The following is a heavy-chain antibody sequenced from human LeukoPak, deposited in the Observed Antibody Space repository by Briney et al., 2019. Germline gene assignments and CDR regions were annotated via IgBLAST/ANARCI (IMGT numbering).Heavy chain of an antibody. D-gene: IGHD4-23*01. J-gene: IGHJ4*02. V-gene: IGHV3-49*04. CDR1: RFTLGDYA. CDR3: TRENSDGPDY. Sequence: GGSLRLSCTASRFTLGDYAMSWVRQAPGKGLEWVGFIRSKAYGGTTEYAASVKGRFTISRDDSKSIAYLQMNSLKTEDTAVYYCTRENSDGPDYWGQGSLVTVSS. CDR2: IRSKAYGGTT.